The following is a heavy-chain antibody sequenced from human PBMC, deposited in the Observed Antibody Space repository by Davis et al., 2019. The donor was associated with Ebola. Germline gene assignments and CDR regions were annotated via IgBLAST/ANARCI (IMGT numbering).Heavy chain of an antibody. CDR1: GGSFSGYY. V-gene: IGHV4-34*01. CDR2: IYYSGST. Sequence: SETLSLTCAVYGGSFSGYYWSWIRQPPGKGLEWIGYIYYSGSTNYNPSLKSRVTISVDTSKNQFSLKLSSVTAADTAVYYCARLYWGGDYWGQGTLVTVSS. J-gene: IGHJ4*02. CDR3: ARLYWGGDY. D-gene: IGHD7-27*01.